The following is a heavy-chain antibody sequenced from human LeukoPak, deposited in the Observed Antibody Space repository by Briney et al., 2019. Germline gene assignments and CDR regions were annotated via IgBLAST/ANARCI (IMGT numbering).Heavy chain of an antibody. CDR2: NYYCGST. CDR1: GGSICSFY. D-gene: IGHD3-22*01. Sequence: SETLSLLCTVSGGSICSFYWRWIRQPPGEGLEGVGYNYYCGSTNYNPSLESRVTISVDTRKNQFSLKLSSVTAADTAVYYGAREAYYDSRGYSHDAFDFWGQGTVITVSS. J-gene: IGHJ3*01. V-gene: IGHV4-59*01. CDR3: AREAYYDSRGYSHDAFDF.